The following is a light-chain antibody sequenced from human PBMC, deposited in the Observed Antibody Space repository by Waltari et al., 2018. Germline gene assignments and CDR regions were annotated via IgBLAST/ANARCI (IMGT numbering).Light chain of an antibody. J-gene: IGLJ1*01. CDR2: RNN. Sequence: QSVLTQPPSASGTPGQRVPISCSGSSSNIGSNSVYWYQPLPGTAPKLLIYRNNQRPSGVPDRFSGSKSGTSASLAISGLRSEDEADYYCAAWDDSLSVLYVFGTGTKVTVL. V-gene: IGLV1-47*01. CDR3: AAWDDSLSVLYV. CDR1: SSNIGSNS.